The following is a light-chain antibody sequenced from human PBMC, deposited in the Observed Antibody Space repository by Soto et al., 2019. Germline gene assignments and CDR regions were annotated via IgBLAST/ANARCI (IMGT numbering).Light chain of an antibody. V-gene: IGLV2-14*01. CDR1: SSDVGGYNY. J-gene: IGLJ1*01. Sequence: QSALTQPASVSGSPGQSITISCTGTSSDVGGYNYVSWYQQHPGKAPKLMIYEVSNRPSGVSNRFSGPKSGNTASLTISGLQAEDEADYYCSSYTSSSTSYVFGTGTKLTVL. CDR3: SSYTSSSTSYV. CDR2: EVS.